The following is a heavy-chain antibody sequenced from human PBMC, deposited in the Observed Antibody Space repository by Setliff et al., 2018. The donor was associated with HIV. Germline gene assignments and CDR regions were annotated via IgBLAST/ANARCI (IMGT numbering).Heavy chain of an antibody. V-gene: IGHV4-61*01. CDR3: ASDISPDDGYNRLHYFDY. Sequence: PSETLSLTCAVYGESFSSDSYYWSWIRQPPGKGLEWIGYIYYSGSTNYNPSLKSRVTISVDTSKNQFSLRLNSVTAADTAVYYCASDISPDDGYNRLHYFDYWGQGTLVTVSS. D-gene: IGHD5-12*01. J-gene: IGHJ4*02. CDR1: GESFSSDSYY. CDR2: IYYSGST.